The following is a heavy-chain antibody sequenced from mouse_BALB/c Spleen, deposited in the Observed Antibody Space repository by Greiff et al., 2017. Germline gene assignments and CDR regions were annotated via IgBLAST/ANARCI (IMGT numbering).Heavy chain of an antibody. J-gene: IGHJ3*01. CDR1: GYSITSDYA. CDR2: ISYSGST. Sequence: VQLKESGPGLVKPSQSLSLTCTVTGYSITSDYAWNWIRQFPGNKLEWMGYISYSGSTSYNPSLKSRISITRDTSKNQFFLQLNSVTTEDTATYYCARDPLTGTWAYWGQGTLVTVSA. V-gene: IGHV3-2*02. D-gene: IGHD4-1*01. CDR3: ARDPLTGTWAY.